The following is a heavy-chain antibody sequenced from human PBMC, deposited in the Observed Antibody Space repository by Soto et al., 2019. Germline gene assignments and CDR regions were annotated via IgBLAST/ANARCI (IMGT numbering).Heavy chain of an antibody. CDR1: GYTFTGYC. Sequence: ASVKVSCKASGYTFTGYCMHWVRQAPGQGLEWMGWINPNSGGANYAQKFQGWVTMTRDTSISTAYMELSRLRSDDTAVYYCARAPDIAAASDYGVDVWGQGTTVTVSS. CDR2: INPNSGGA. V-gene: IGHV1-2*04. D-gene: IGHD6-13*01. J-gene: IGHJ6*02. CDR3: ARAPDIAAASDYGVDV.